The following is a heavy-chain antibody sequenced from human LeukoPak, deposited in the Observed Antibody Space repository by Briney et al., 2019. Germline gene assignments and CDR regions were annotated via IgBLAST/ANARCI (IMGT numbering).Heavy chain of an antibody. CDR3: AINYYDSSGYYYKDY. CDR2: ISYDGSNR. Sequence: HPGGSLRLSCAASGFTFSSYGMHWVRQAPGKGLEWVAVISYDGSNRYYADSVKGRFTISRHNSKNTLYLQMNSLRAEDTAVYYCAINYYDSSGYYYKDYWGQGTLVTVSS. J-gene: IGHJ4*02. CDR1: GFTFSSYG. D-gene: IGHD3-22*01. V-gene: IGHV3-30*03.